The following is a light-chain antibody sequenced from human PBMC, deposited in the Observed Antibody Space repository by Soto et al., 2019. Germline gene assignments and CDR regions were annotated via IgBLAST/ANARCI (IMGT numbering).Light chain of an antibody. CDR3: QKCDSFPFT. J-gene: IGKJ4*01. CDR2: AAS. V-gene: IGKV1-12*01. CDR1: QDISTW. Sequence: DIQMTQSPSSVSASVGDRVTITCRASQDISTWVAWYQQKPGKAPKLLISAASTLQSGVPRRFSGSGSGTDFTLIISSLQPEDFATYFCQKCDSFPFTFGGGTKVQIK.